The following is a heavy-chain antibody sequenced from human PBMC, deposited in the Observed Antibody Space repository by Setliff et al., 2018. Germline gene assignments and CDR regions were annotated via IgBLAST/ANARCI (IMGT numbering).Heavy chain of an antibody. Sequence: SETLSLTCTVFGGSISSYYWSWIRQPPGKGLEWSVYINISGSTNDNPSLKSRVTISVDTSKNQFSRKLSSVTAADTAVYFCASLPYYYDSSVAPDYWGQGTLVTVS. CDR3: ASLPYYYDSSVAPDY. J-gene: IGHJ4*02. CDR2: INISGST. CDR1: GGSISSYY. V-gene: IGHV4-59*01. D-gene: IGHD3-22*01.